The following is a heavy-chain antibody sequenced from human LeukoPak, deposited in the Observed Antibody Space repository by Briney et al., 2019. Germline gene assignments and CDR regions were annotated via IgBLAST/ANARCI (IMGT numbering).Heavy chain of an antibody. J-gene: IGHJ5*02. V-gene: IGHV3-48*03. CDR3: ARVHRAISAYNWFDP. Sequence: GGSLRLSCAAPGFTFSSYEMNWVRQAPGKGLEWVSYISSSGSTIYYADSVKGGFTISRDNAKNSLYLQMNSLRAEDTAVCYCARVHRAISAYNWFDPWGQGTLVTVSS. D-gene: IGHD1-14*01. CDR2: ISSSGSTI. CDR1: GFTFSSYE.